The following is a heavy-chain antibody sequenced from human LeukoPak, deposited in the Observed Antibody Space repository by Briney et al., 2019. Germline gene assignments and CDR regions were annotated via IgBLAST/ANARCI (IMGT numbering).Heavy chain of an antibody. Sequence: ASVKVSCKASGGTFSSYAISWVRQAPGQGLEWMGGIIPIFGTANYAQKFQGRVTITTDESTSTAYMELSSLRSEDTAVYYCVDRTSSGHYYWGQGTLVTVSS. CDR3: VDRTSSGHYY. J-gene: IGHJ4*02. D-gene: IGHD3-22*01. CDR1: GGTFSSYA. V-gene: IGHV1-69*05. CDR2: IIPIFGTA.